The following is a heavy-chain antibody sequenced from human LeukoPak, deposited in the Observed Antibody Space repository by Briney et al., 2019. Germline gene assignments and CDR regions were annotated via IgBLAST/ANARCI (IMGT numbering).Heavy chain of an antibody. V-gene: IGHV4-59*01. D-gene: IGHD2-2*01. CDR2: IYYSGST. CDR1: GGSISSYY. Sequence: SETLSLTCTVSGGSISSYYWSWIRQPPGKGLEWIGYIYYSGSTNYNPSLKSQVTISVDTSKNQFSLKLSSVTAAGTAVYYCARGPYCSSTSCPGDWFDPWGQGTLVTVSS. J-gene: IGHJ5*02. CDR3: ARGPYCSSTSCPGDWFDP.